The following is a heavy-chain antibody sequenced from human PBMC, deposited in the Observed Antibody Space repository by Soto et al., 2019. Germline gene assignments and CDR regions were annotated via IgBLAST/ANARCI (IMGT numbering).Heavy chain of an antibody. V-gene: IGHV1-69*13. Sequence: ASVKVSCKASGGTFSSYAISWVRQAPGQGLEWMGGIIPIFGTANYAQKFQGRVPITADQSTSTAYMELSSLRSEDTAVYYCAREKWRIAVAGTERLGQVSGMDVWGQGTTVTVSS. CDR2: IIPIFGTA. J-gene: IGHJ6*02. CDR3: AREKWRIAVAGTERLGQVSGMDV. CDR1: GGTFSSYA. D-gene: IGHD6-19*01.